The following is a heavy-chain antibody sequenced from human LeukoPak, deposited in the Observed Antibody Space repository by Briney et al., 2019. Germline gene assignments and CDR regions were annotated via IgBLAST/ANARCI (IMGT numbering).Heavy chain of an antibody. Sequence: PSETLSLTCAVYGGSFSGYYWSWIRQPPGKGLEWIGEINHSGSTNYNPSLKSRVTISVDTSKNQFSLKLSSVTAADTVVYYCARLPTLWFGETGFDYWGQGTLVTVSS. CDR1: GGSFSGYY. D-gene: IGHD3-10*01. V-gene: IGHV4-34*01. J-gene: IGHJ4*02. CDR2: INHSGST. CDR3: ARLPTLWFGETGFDY.